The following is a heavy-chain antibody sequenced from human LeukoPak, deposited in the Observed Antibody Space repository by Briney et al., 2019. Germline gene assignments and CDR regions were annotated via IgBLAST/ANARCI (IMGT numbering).Heavy chain of an antibody. CDR2: INHSGST. Sequence: PSETLSLTCAVYGGSFSGYYWSWIRQPPGKGLEWIGEINHSGSTNYNPSLKSRVTISVDTSKNQFSLKLSSVTAADMAVYYCARFLIRSLDVWGQGTTVTVSS. J-gene: IGHJ6*02. CDR1: GGSFSGYY. CDR3: ARFLIRSLDV. V-gene: IGHV4-34*01.